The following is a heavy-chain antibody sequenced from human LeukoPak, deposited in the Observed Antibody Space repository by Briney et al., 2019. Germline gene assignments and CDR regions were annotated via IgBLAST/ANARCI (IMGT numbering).Heavy chain of an antibody. Sequence: SSETLSLTCAVSGYSISSGYYWGWIRQPPGKGLEWIGSIYHSGSTYYNPSLKSRVTISVDTSKNQFSLKLSSVTAANTAVYYCARGYVDTAMVYYFDYWGQGTLVTVSS. CDR2: IYHSGST. CDR3: ARGYVDTAMVYYFDY. D-gene: IGHD5-18*01. J-gene: IGHJ4*02. V-gene: IGHV4-38-2*01. CDR1: GYSISSGYY.